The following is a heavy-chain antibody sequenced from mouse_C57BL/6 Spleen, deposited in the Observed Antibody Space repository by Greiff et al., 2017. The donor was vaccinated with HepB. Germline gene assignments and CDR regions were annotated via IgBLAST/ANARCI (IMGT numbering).Heavy chain of an antibody. Sequence: EVKLVESGGGLVKPGGSLKPSCAASGFTFSDYGMHWVRQAPEKGLEWVAYISSGSSTIYYADTVKGRFTISRDNAKNTLFLQMTSLRSEDTAMYYCARGSRRYFDYWGQGTTLTVSS. CDR2: ISSGSSTI. V-gene: IGHV5-17*01. CDR1: GFTFSDYG. D-gene: IGHD1-1*01. J-gene: IGHJ2*01. CDR3: ARGSRRYFDY.